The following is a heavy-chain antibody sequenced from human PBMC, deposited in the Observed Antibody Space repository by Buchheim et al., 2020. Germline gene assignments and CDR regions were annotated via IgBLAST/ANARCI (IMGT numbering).Heavy chain of an antibody. J-gene: IGHJ2*01. CDR2: INHSGST. Sequence: QVQLQQWGAGLLKPSETLSLTCAVYGGSFSGYYWSWIRQPPGKGLEWIGEINHSGSTNYNPSLKSRVTISVDTSKNQFSLKLSSVTAADTAVYHCARGVAARKKAGYFDLWGRGTL. CDR1: GGSFSGYY. CDR3: ARGVAARKKAGYFDL. V-gene: IGHV4-34*01. D-gene: IGHD6-6*01.